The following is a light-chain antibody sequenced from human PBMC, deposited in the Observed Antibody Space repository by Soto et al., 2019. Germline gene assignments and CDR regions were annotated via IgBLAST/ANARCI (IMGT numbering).Light chain of an antibody. CDR3: QQVSSRPYT. CDR2: SAS. J-gene: IGKJ2*01. CDR1: QNINTY. Sequence: DIQLTQSPSSLSASVGDRVTITCRTSQNINTYLNWYRQKPGKAPNLLIYSASNLLPGVPSRFSGTGSGTDFTLTITSLQPEDFATYFCQQVSSRPYTFGPGTNLEIK. V-gene: IGKV1-39*01.